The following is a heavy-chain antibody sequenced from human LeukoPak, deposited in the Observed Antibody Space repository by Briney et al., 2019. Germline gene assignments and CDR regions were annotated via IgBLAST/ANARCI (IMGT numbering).Heavy chain of an antibody. V-gene: IGHV4-39*07. D-gene: IGHD2-8*01. Sequence: SETLSLTCTVSGGFISSSSYYWGWIRQPPGKGLEWIGSIYYSGSTYYNPSLKSRVTISVDTSKNQFSLKLSSVTAADTAVYYCSRENGAFSPFGFWGQGTLVTVPS. CDR1: GGFISSSSYY. CDR2: IYYSGST. CDR3: SRENGAFSPFGF. J-gene: IGHJ4*02.